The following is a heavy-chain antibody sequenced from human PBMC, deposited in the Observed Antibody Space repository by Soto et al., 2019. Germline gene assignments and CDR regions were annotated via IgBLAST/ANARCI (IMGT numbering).Heavy chain of an antibody. Sequence: PGESLKISCTGFGYTSNTFWISWVRKMPGKGLERMGRIDPSDSHTNYSPSFQGHVTISVDKSISTAYLQGGSLKATDTAMYYCARLYCTTNTCDSWFDPWGQGTLVTVSS. CDR1: GYTSNTFW. V-gene: IGHV5-10-1*01. CDR3: ARLYCTTNTCDSWFDP. J-gene: IGHJ5*02. CDR2: IDPSDSHT. D-gene: IGHD2-8*01.